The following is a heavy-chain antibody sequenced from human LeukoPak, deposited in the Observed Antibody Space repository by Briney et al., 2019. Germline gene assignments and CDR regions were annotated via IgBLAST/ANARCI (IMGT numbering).Heavy chain of an antibody. V-gene: IGHV3-30*18. CDR2: ISYDGSNK. J-gene: IGHJ4*02. D-gene: IGHD3-3*01. CDR3: AKDLITTTRQV. Sequence: PGRSLRISCAASGFTFSSYGMHWVRQAPGKGLEWVAVISYDGSNKYYADSVKGRFTISRDNSKNTLYLQMNSLRAEDTAVYYCAKDLITTTRQVWGQGTLVTVSS. CDR1: GFTFSSYG.